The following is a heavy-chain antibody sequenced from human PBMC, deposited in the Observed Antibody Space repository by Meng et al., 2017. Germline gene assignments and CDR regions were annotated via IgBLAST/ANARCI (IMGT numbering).Heavy chain of an antibody. V-gene: IGHV1-69*06. CDR3: ARDKRPSSSWYGNWFDP. CDR2: IIPIFGTA. J-gene: IGHJ5*02. D-gene: IGHD6-13*01. Sequence: QVQVVESGAEVKKPGSSVKVYCKASGGTFSSYAISWVRQAPGQGLEWMGGIIPIFGTANYAQKFQGRVTITADKSTSTAYMELSSLRSEDTAVYYCARDKRPSSSWYGNWFDPWGQGTLVTVSS. CDR1: GGTFSSYA.